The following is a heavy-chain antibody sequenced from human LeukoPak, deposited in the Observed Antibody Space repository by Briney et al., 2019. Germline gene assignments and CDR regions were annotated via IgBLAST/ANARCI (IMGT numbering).Heavy chain of an antibody. D-gene: IGHD6-13*01. V-gene: IGHV3-30-3*01. CDR2: ISYDGSNK. J-gene: IGHJ4*02. CDR1: GFTFSSYA. CDR3: ARDKPAAAGTFDY. Sequence: GGSLRLSCAASGFTFSSYAMHWVRQAPGKGLERVAVISYDGSNKYYADYVKGRFTISRDNSKNTLYLQMNSLRAEDPAVYYCARDKPAAAGTFDYWGQGTLVTVSS.